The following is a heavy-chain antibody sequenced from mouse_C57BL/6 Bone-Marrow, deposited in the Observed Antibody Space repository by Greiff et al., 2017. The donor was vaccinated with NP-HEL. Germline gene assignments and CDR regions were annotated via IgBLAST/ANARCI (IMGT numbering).Heavy chain of an antibody. CDR2: ISSGGDYI. V-gene: IGHV5-9-1*02. D-gene: IGHD1-1*01. CDR3: TRGRYYYAMDY. Sequence: EVKLVESGEGLVKPGGSLKLSCAASGFTFSSCAMSWVRQTPEKRLEWVAYISSGGDYIYYADTVKGRFTISRDNARNTLYLQMSSLKSEDTAMYYCTRGRYYYAMDYWGQGTSVTVSS. J-gene: IGHJ4*01. CDR1: GFTFSSCA.